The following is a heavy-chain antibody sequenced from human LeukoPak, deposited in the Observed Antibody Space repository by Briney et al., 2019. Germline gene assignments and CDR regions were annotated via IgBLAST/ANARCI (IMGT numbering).Heavy chain of an antibody. V-gene: IGHV1-18*01. CDR3: ARFSGYDFYYHYYGMDV. CDR1: GYTFTSYG. J-gene: IGHJ6*02. Sequence: ASVKVSCKASGYTFTSYGISWVRQAPGQGLEWMGWISAYNGNTNYAQKLQGRVTMTTDTSTSTAYMELRSLRSDDTAVYYCARFSGYDFYYHYYGMDVWGQGTTVTVSS. CDR2: ISAYNGNT. D-gene: IGHD5-12*01.